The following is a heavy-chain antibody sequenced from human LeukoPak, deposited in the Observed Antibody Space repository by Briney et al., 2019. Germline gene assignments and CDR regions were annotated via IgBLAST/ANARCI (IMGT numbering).Heavy chain of an antibody. CDR3: ARVPPTLNSGYDWDWFDP. CDR2: INHSGST. Sequence: SETLSLICAVYGPSFSGYYWSWIRQPPGKGLEWIGEINHSGSTNYNPSLKSRVTISVDTSKNQFSLKLSSVTAADTAVYYCARVPPTLNSGYDWDWFDPWGQGTLVTVSS. J-gene: IGHJ5*02. V-gene: IGHV4-34*01. CDR1: GPSFSGYY. D-gene: IGHD5-12*01.